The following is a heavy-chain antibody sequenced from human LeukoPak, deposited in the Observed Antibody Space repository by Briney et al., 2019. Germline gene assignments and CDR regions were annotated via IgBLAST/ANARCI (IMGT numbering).Heavy chain of an antibody. V-gene: IGHV4-59*10. CDR2: IYTSGST. J-gene: IGHJ4*02. Sequence: SETLSLICAVYGGLFRGYYWSWVRQPAGKGLEWIRRIYTSGSTNYNPSLKSRVTMSVDTSKNQFSLKVTSVTAADTAVYYCARAWQWLTLDSWGQGTLVTVSS. D-gene: IGHD6-19*01. CDR1: GGLFRGYY. CDR3: ARAWQWLTLDS.